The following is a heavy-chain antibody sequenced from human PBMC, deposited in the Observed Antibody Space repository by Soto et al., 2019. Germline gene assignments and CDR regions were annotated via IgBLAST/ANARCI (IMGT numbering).Heavy chain of an antibody. Sequence: GGSLRLSCAASGFTFSSYAMSWVRQAPGKGLEWVSAISGSGGSTYYADSVKGRFTISRDNSKNTLYLQMNSLRAEDTAVYYCAKDVSWGQQLVNWFDPWGQGSLVTVSS. J-gene: IGHJ5*02. CDR3: AKDVSWGQQLVNWFDP. V-gene: IGHV3-23*01. D-gene: IGHD6-13*01. CDR1: GFTFSSYA. CDR2: ISGSGGST.